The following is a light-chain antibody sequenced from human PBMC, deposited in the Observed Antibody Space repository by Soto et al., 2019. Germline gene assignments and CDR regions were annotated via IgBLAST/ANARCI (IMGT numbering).Light chain of an antibody. V-gene: IGKV1-27*01. J-gene: IGKJ1*01. Sequence: DIQVAQSPSSLSASVGDRVTITCRASQRIDNFLAWYQQKPGKVPKLLIYAASTLESGVPSRFSASGSGIDFTLTISSLQPEDGATYYCQKYNSGPRTFGQGTKLEI. CDR3: QKYNSGPRT. CDR2: AAS. CDR1: QRIDNF.